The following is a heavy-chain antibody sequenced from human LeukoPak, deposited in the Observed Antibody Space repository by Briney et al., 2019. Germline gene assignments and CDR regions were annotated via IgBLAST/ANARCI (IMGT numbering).Heavy chain of an antibody. J-gene: IGHJ4*02. CDR1: GFIFSTYS. V-gene: IGHV3-21*04. CDR3: ARDLNYYDSSGYGH. CDR2: ITDGGSYI. Sequence: GGSLRLSCAASGFIFSTYSMDWVRQAPGKGLEWVSSITDGGSYIYYADSVKGRFTISRDNSKNTLYLQMNSLRAEDTAVYYCARDLNYYDSSGYGHWGQGTLVTVSS. D-gene: IGHD3-22*01.